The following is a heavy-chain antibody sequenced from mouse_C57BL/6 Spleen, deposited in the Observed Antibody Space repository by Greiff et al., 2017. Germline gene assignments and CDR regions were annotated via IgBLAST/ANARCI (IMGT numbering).Heavy chain of an antibody. J-gene: IGHJ3*01. V-gene: IGHV1-82*01. CDR1: GYAFSSSW. CDR3: ARSPSTGFAY. D-gene: IGHD1-1*01. Sequence: QVQLKESGPELVKPGASVKISCKASGYAFSSSWMNWVKQRPGKGLEWIGRIYPGDGDTNYNGKFKGKATLTADKSSSTAYMQLSSLTSEDSAVYFCARSPSTGFAYWGQGTLVTVSA. CDR2: IYPGDGDT.